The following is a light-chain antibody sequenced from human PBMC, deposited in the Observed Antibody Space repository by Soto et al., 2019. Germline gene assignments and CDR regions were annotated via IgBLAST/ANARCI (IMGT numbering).Light chain of an antibody. CDR3: QSYDSSLSAWV. CDR1: SSNIGEGYD. V-gene: IGLV1-40*01. CDR2: VNN. Sequence: QSLLTQPPSVSGAPGHRLTISCTGSSSNIGEGYDVHWYQQLPRTAPKLLIFVNNNRPSGVPDRFSGSKSGTSASLAITGLQAADEADYYCQSYDSSLSAWVFGGGTKVTVL. J-gene: IGLJ3*02.